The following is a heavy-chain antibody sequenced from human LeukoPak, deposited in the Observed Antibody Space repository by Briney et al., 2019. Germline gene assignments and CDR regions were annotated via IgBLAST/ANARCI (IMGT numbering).Heavy chain of an antibody. J-gene: IGHJ3*02. V-gene: IGHV4-59*01. CDR1: GGSISSYY. CDR2: IYYSGST. Sequence: SETLSLTCTVSGGSISSYYWSWIRQPPGKGLEWIGYIYYSGSTNYNPSLKSRVTISVDTPKNQFSLKLSSVTAADTAVYYCARSSYYYGADAFNIWGQGTMVTVSS. D-gene: IGHD3-16*01. CDR3: ARSSYYYGADAFNI.